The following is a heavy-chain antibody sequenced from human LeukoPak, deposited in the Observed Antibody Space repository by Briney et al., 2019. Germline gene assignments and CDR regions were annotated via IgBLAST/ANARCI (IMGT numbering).Heavy chain of an antibody. V-gene: IGHV3-9*01. CDR3: AKGHYYYDSSGYYNYFDY. D-gene: IGHD3-22*01. Sequence: GGSLRLSCAASGFTFDDYAMHWVRQAPGKGLEWVSGISWNSGSIGYADSVKGRFTISRDNAKYSLYLQMNSLRAEDTALYYCAKGHYYYDSSGYYNYFDYWGQGTLVTVSS. CDR1: GFTFDDYA. CDR2: ISWNSGSI. J-gene: IGHJ4*02.